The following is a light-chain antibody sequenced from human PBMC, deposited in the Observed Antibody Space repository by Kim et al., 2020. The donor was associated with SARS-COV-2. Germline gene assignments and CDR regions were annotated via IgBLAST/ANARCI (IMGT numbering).Light chain of an antibody. J-gene: IGKJ4*01. CDR1: QGISSA. CDR2: DAS. Sequence: ASVGDTVTITCRASQGISSALAWYQQKPGKAPQLLIYDASSLESGVPSRFSGSGSGTDFTLTISSLQPEDFATYYCQQFNSYPLSFGGGTKVDIK. V-gene: IGKV1-13*02. CDR3: QQFNSYPLS.